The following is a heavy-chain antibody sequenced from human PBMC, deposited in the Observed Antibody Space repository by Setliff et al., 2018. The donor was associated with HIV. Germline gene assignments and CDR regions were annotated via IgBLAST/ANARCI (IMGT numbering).Heavy chain of an antibody. D-gene: IGHD2-2*01. V-gene: IGHV1-69*05. CDR2: IIPIFNTA. CDR3: AREKRDIVVVPAVFGAFDI. CDR1: GGTFSLYA. J-gene: IGHJ3*02. Sequence: SVKVSCKASGGTFSLYAINWVRQAPGQGLEWMGGIIPIFNTANYAQKFQGRVTITTDESTSTAYMELSSLRSEDTAVYYCAREKRDIVVVPAVFGAFDIWGQGTMVTVSS.